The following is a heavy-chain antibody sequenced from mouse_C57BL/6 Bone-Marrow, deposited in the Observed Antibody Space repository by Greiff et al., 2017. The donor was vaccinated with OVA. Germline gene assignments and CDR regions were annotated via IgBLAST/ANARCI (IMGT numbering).Heavy chain of an antibody. V-gene: IGHV5-4*01. J-gene: IGHJ2*01. D-gene: IGHD1-1*01. CDR1: GFTFSSYA. CDR2: ISDGGSYT. Sequence: EVKLVESGGGLVKPGGSLKLSCAASGFTFSSYAMSWVRQTPEKRLEWVATISDGGSYTYYPDNVKGRFTISRDNAKNNLYLQMSHLKSEDTAMYYCARDGITTVNFDYWGQGTTLTVSS. CDR3: ARDGITTVNFDY.